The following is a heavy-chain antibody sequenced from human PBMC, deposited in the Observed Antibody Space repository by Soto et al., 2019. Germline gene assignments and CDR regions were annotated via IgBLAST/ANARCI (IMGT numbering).Heavy chain of an antibody. Sequence: QQQLVESGGGVVQRGESLRLSCAASGFTFSSYSMNWVRQSPGKGPEWVAVISYDGNRIYYADSVKGRFTISRDNAKNTMFLQMSGLRPEDTAVYYCARGLVVTAKGWFDLWGQGTQVTVSS. V-gene: IGHV3-30-3*02. CDR2: ISYDGNRI. CDR1: GFTFSSYS. CDR3: ARGLVVTAKGWFDL. J-gene: IGHJ5*02. D-gene: IGHD2-21*02.